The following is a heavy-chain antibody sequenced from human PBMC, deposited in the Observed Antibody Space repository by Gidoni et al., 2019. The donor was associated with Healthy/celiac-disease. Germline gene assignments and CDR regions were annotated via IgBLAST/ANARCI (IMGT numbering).Heavy chain of an antibody. CDR1: GFTFSSYG. J-gene: IGHJ4*02. V-gene: IGHV3-30*18. CDR2: ISYDGSNK. Sequence: QVQLVESGGGVVQPGRSLRLSCAATGFTFSSYGMHWVRQAPGKGLEWVAVISYDGSNKYYADSVKGRFTISRDNSKNTLYLQMNSLRAEDTAVYYCAKGVATGMDYWGQGTLVTVSS. D-gene: IGHD5-12*01. CDR3: AKGVATGMDY.